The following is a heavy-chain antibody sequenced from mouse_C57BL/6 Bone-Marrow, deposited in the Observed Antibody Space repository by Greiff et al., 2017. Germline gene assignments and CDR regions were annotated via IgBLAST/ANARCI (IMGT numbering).Heavy chain of an antibody. CDR1: GYSITSGYY. CDR2: ISYDGSN. V-gene: IGHV3-6*01. J-gene: IGHJ1*03. CDR3: AGDHWYFDV. Sequence: VQLQQSGPGLVKPSQSLSLTCSVTGYSITSGYYWNWIRQFPGNKLEWMGYISYDGSNNYNPSLKNRISITRDTSKNQFFLKLNSVTTEDTATYYCAGDHWYFDVWGTGTTVTVSS.